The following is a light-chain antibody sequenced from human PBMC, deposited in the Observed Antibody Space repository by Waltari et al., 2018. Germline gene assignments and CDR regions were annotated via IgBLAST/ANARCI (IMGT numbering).Light chain of an antibody. CDR2: EVS. CDR3: SSYTSSSTGV. Sequence: QSALPQPASVSGSPGQSITISCTGPSSDVGRSNYVAWYQQPPGKAPKLLIYEVSNRPSGVSNRFSGSKSGNTASLTSSGLQAEDEADYYCSSYTSSSTGVFGTGTKVTVL. CDR1: SSDVGRSNY. J-gene: IGLJ1*01. V-gene: IGLV2-14*01.